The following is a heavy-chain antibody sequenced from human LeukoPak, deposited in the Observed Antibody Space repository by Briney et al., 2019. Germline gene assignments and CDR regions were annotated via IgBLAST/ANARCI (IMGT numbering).Heavy chain of an antibody. CDR2: ISYDGSNK. Sequence: GGSLRLSCAASGFTFSSYAMHWVRQAPGKGLEWVAVISYDGSNKYYADSVKGRFTISRDNSKNTLYLQMNSLRAEDTAVYYCARDPYYDFWSDYGTEAFDIWGQGTMVTVSS. J-gene: IGHJ3*02. D-gene: IGHD3-3*01. CDR1: GFTFSSYA. V-gene: IGHV3-30*07. CDR3: ARDPYYDFWSDYGTEAFDI.